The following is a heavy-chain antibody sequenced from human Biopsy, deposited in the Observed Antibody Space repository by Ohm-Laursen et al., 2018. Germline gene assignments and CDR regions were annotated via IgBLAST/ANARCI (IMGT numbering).Heavy chain of an antibody. CDR3: ARHPTGFWFDP. V-gene: IGHV4-39*01. CDR2: IFYSGII. Sequence: GTLSLTCTVSGGSVSSNTNYWAWIRQPPGKGLEWIGSIFYSGIIYYNPSLKSRVSISVDTSKNQFSLNLNSVTAADTAVYYCARHPTGFWFDPWGQGTLVIVSS. CDR1: GGSVSSNTNY. J-gene: IGHJ5*02.